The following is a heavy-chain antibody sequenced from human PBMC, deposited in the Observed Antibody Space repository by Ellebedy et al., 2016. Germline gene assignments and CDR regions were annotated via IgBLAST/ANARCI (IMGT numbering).Heavy chain of an antibody. J-gene: IGHJ4*02. CDR2: ISCSGSHI. D-gene: IGHD3-3*01. CDR1: GFTFRTYT. Sequence: GESLKISXAASGFTFRTYTMNWVRQAPGKGLEWVSSISCSGSHIYYADSVKGRLTISRDNAKNSLSLHMNSLRAEDTAVYYCARTYDFWSSSRFDYWGQGTLVTVSS. V-gene: IGHV3-21*01. CDR3: ARTYDFWSSSRFDY.